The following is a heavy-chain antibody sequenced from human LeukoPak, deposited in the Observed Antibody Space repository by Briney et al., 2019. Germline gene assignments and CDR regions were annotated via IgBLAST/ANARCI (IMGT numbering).Heavy chain of an antibody. J-gene: IGHJ4*02. CDR2: IKQDGSEK. V-gene: IGHV3-7*01. Sequence: GGSLRLSCAVSGFTFSSYWMSWVRQAPGKGLEWVANIKQDGSEKYYVDSVRGRFTISRDNAENSLYLQMNNLRAEDTAMYYCARDQRVTGRPDIDYWGQGTLVIVSS. CDR3: ARDQRVTGRPDIDY. CDR1: GFTFSSYW. D-gene: IGHD6-6*01.